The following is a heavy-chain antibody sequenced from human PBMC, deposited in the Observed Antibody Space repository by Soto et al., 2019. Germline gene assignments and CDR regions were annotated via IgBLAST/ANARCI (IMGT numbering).Heavy chain of an antibody. CDR3: AREDLKRGGHDAFDI. D-gene: IGHD3-10*01. J-gene: IGHJ3*02. Sequence: ASVKVSCKASGYTFTGYYMHWVRQAPGQGLEWMGWINPNSGGTNYAQKFQGWVTMTRDTSISTAYMELSRLRSDDTAVYYCAREDLKRGGHDAFDIWGQGTMVTVSS. CDR2: INPNSGGT. V-gene: IGHV1-2*04. CDR1: GYTFTGYY.